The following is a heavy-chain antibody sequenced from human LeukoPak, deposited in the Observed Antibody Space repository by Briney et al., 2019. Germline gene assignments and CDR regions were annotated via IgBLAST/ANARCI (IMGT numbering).Heavy chain of an antibody. D-gene: IGHD3-3*01. CDR1: GGSISSDY. J-gene: IGHJ5*02. Sequence: SETLSLTCTVSGGSISSDYWSWIRQPPGKGLEWIGYVYYSGITNYNPSLKSRVPISVGTSKNHFSLKLTSVTAADTAVYYCARLLGWSGPINWFDPWGRGTLVTVSS. CDR2: VYYSGIT. CDR3: ARLLGWSGPINWFDP. V-gene: IGHV4-59*08.